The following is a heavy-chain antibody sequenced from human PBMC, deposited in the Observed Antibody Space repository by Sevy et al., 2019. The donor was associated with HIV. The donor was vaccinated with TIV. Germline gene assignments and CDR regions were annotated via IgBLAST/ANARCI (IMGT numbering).Heavy chain of an antibody. D-gene: IGHD2-15*01. J-gene: IGHJ3*02. CDR3: ARDRGAGYCSGGSCPDAFDI. V-gene: IGHV3-11*04. CDR1: GFTFSDYY. CDR2: ISSSGSTI. Sequence: GGSLRLSCAASGFTFSDYYMSWIRQAPGKGLEWVSYISSSGSTICYADSVKGRFTISRDNAKNSLYLQMNSLRAEDTAVYYCARDRGAGYCSGGSCPDAFDIWGQGTMVTVSS.